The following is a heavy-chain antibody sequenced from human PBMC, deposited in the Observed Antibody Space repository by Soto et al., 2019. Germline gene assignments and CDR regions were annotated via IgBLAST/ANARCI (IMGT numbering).Heavy chain of an antibody. J-gene: IGHJ5*02. CDR1: GGSISSGGYY. CDR2: IYYSGST. D-gene: IGHD5-12*01. Sequence: SETLSLTCTVSGGSISSGGYYWSWIRQHPGKGLEWIGYIYYSGSTYYNPSLKSRVTISVDTSKNQFSLKLSSVTAADTAVYYCARQGVATIEYWFDPWGQGTLVTVSS. CDR3: ARQGVATIEYWFDP. V-gene: IGHV4-31*03.